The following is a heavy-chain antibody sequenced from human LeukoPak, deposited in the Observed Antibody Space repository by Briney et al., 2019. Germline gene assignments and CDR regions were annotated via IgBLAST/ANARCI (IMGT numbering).Heavy chain of an antibody. V-gene: IGHV5-51*01. CDR2: IYPGDSDT. CDR1: GYSFTSYW. CDR3: ARRTIFGVVIDAFDI. J-gene: IGHJ3*02. D-gene: IGHD3-3*01. Sequence: LGESLKISGKGSGYSFTSYWSGWVRQMPGKGLEWRGIIYPGDSDTRYSPSFQGQVTISADKSISTASLKWSSLKASDTAMYYCARRTIFGVVIDAFDIWGQGTMVTVSS.